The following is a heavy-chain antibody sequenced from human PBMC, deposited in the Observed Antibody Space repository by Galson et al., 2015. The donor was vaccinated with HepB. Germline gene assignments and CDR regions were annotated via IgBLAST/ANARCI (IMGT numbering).Heavy chain of an antibody. CDR3: ARGGLNYYDF. V-gene: IGHV3-7*01. CDR2: INQVGSEK. J-gene: IGHJ4*02. Sequence: SLRLSCAASGFAFSGYWMSWVRQAPGKGLEWVANINQVGSEKFSVDSVRGRFIMSRDNAKDSLYLQMNSLRAEDTALYYCARGGLNYYDFWGQGTLVTVSA. CDR1: GFAFSGYW. D-gene: IGHD2-8*01.